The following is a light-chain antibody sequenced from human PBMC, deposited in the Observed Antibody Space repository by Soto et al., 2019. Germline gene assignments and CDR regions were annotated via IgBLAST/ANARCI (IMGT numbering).Light chain of an antibody. J-gene: IGKJ5*01. CDR3: QQRNIWPPVT. CDR2: GAF. Sequence: EIVLTESPATRSLSPGERATLSCRASPSVTNYLAWYQQKPGQPPRLLXYGAFNRAAGIPARFSGSGSGTDLTLTISSLETEDSAAYYCQQRNIWPPVTFGQGTRLEIK. CDR1: PSVTNY. V-gene: IGKV3-11*01.